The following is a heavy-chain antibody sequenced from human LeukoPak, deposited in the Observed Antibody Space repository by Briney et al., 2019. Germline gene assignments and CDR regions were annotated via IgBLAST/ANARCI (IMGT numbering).Heavy chain of an antibody. J-gene: IGHJ5*02. D-gene: IGHD2-15*01. CDR2: IYPGDSDT. CDR3: ARQNCSGGSCYSNPNWFDP. CDR1: GYSFTSYW. Sequence: GESLKISCKDSGYSFTSYWIGWMRQMPGKGLEWMGIIYPGDSDTRYSPSFQGQVTISADKSISTAHLQWSSLKASDTAMYYCARQNCSGGSCYSNPNWFDPWGQGTLVTVSS. V-gene: IGHV5-51*01.